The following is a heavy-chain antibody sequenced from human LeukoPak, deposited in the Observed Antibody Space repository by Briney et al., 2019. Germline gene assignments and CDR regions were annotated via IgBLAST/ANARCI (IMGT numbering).Heavy chain of an antibody. Sequence: SETLSLTCTVSGGSISSNTYYWGWIRQPPGKGLEWIGSIYYSGSTYYNPSLKSRVTISVDTSKNQFSLKLSSVTAADTAVYYCAKDWAYSGNYYYFDHWGQGTLVTVSS. CDR1: GGSISSNTYY. CDR2: IYYSGST. D-gene: IGHD1-26*01. V-gene: IGHV4-39*07. CDR3: AKDWAYSGNYYYFDH. J-gene: IGHJ4*02.